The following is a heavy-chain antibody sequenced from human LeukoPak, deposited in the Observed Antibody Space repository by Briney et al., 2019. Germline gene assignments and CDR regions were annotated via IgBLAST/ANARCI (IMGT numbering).Heavy chain of an antibody. J-gene: IGHJ4*02. D-gene: IGHD6-19*01. CDR2: IWYDGSNK. CDR3: ASGSGQWLALGY. Sequence: GRSLRLSCAASGFTFSSYGMHWVRQAPGKWLEWVAVIWYDGSNKYYADSVKGRFTISRDNSKNTLYLQMNSLRAEDTAVYYCASGSGQWLALGYWGQGTLVTVSS. V-gene: IGHV3-33*01. CDR1: GFTFSSYG.